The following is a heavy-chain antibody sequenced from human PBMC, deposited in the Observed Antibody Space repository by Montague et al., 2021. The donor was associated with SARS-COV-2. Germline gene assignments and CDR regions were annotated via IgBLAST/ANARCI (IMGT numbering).Heavy chain of an antibody. D-gene: IGHD2-2*01. CDR3: ARARQDVVVPALGIGAYYYYYYMDV. J-gene: IGHJ6*03. Sequence: SETLSLTCAVYGGSFGGYYWSWIRQPPGKGLEWIGEINHSGSTNYNPSLKSRVTISVDTSKNQFSLKLSSVTAADTAVYYCARARQDVVVPALGIGAYYYYYYMDVWGKGTTVTVS. CDR1: GGSFGGYY. V-gene: IGHV4-34*01. CDR2: INHSGST.